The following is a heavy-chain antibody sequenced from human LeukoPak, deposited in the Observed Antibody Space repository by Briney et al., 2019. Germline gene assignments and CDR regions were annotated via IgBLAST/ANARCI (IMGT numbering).Heavy chain of an antibody. Sequence: ASVKVSCKASGYTFTSYGISWVRQAPGHGLEWMGWISIYTGNTKYGEKFQGRATMTRDTSTSTAYMEVRSLRSDDTAVYYCARVRGTALTAYPGYFDYWGQGTLVTVSS. J-gene: IGHJ4*02. CDR3: ARVRGTALTAYPGYFDY. V-gene: IGHV1-18*04. CDR2: ISIYTGNT. D-gene: IGHD2-21*02. CDR1: GYTFTSYG.